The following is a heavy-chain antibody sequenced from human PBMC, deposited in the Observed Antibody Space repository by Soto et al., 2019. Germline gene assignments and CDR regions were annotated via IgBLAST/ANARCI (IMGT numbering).Heavy chain of an antibody. D-gene: IGHD2-2*01. V-gene: IGHV3-21*06. CDR1: GFTFSSYA. J-gene: IGHJ6*02. CDR2: ISGGGSYI. Sequence: GGSLRLSCAASGFTFSSYAMSWVRQAPGKGLEWVSGISGGGSYIFYADSVQGRFSISRDNPKNSLFLEMNSLRVEDTAVYYCARDSDCHSTSCFFPPHVWGQGTTVTVSS. CDR3: ARDSDCHSTSCFFPPHV.